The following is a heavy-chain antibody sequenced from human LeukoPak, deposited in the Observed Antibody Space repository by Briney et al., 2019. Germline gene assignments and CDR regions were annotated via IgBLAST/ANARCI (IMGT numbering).Heavy chain of an antibody. V-gene: IGHV1-18*01. Sequence: ASVKVSCKASGYTFTSYGISWVRQAPGQGLEWMGRISAYNGNTNYAQKLQGRVTMTTDTSTSTAYMELRSLRSDDTAVYYCARVVAVTDLPDYWGQGTLVTVSS. CDR2: ISAYNGNT. D-gene: IGHD6-19*01. J-gene: IGHJ4*02. CDR3: ARVVAVTDLPDY. CDR1: GYTFTSYG.